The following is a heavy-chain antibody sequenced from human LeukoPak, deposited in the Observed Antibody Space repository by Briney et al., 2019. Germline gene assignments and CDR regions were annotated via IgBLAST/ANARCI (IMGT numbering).Heavy chain of an antibody. Sequence: ASVKVSCKASGGTFSSYAISWVRQAPGQGLEWMGWVSAYNGNTNYAQKLQGRVTMTTDTSTSTAYMELRSLRSDDTAVYYCARAAAGMPHDYWGQGTLVTVSS. CDR3: ARAAAGMPHDY. J-gene: IGHJ4*02. D-gene: IGHD2-2*01. V-gene: IGHV1-18*01. CDR1: GGTFSSYA. CDR2: VSAYNGNT.